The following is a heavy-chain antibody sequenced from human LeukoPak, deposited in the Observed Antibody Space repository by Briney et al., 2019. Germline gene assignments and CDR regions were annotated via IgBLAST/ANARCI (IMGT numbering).Heavy chain of an antibody. V-gene: IGHV4-61*09. D-gene: IGHD1-26*01. Sequence: PSQTLSLTCTVSGGSISSGGYHWSWIRQNPGKGLEWLWHIYSSGNTNYNPSLKNRLTMSVDTSKNQFSLKLNSVTAADTAVYYCARHLNSGTYPLDYWGQGTLVTVSS. CDR1: GGSISSGGYH. CDR3: ARHLNSGTYPLDY. CDR2: IYSSGNT. J-gene: IGHJ4*02.